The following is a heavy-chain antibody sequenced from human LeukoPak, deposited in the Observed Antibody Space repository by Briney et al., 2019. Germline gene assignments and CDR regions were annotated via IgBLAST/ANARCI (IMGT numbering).Heavy chain of an antibody. CDR3: ARDRAVALPTYFYYMDV. V-gene: IGHV3-30*03. D-gene: IGHD2-15*01. CDR1: GFTFPTYV. CDR2: ISQTGSIE. J-gene: IGHJ6*03. Sequence: GGSLRLSCAASGFTFPTYVIHWVRQAPGKGLEWVAVISQTGSIETYADSVRGRFSISRDNSDSTAYLQMNSLKTEDTAVYYCARDRAVALPTYFYYMDVWGKGTTVIVSS.